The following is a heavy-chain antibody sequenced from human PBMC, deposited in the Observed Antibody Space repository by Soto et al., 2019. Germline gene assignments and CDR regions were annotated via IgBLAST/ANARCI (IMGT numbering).Heavy chain of an antibody. CDR2: ISSSSSTI. CDR1: GLTFSSYS. J-gene: IGHJ6*02. CDR3: AFGEETRYYYYGMDV. Sequence: EVQLVESGGGLVQRGGSLRLSCAASGLTFSSYSMNWVRQAPGKGLEWVSYISSSSSTIYYAASVKGRFTISRDNAKNSLYLQMNSLIAEDTAVYYCAFGEETRYYYYGMDVWGQGTTVTVSS. D-gene: IGHD3-10*01. V-gene: IGHV3-48*01.